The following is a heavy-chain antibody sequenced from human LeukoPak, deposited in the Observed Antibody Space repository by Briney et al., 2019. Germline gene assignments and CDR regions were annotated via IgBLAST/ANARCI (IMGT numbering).Heavy chain of an antibody. CDR2: IYYSGST. CDR1: GGSISSYY. V-gene: IGHV4-59*01. D-gene: IGHD3-10*01. Sequence: PSETLSLTCTVSGGSISSYYWSWIRQPPGKGLEWIGYIYYSGSTNYNPSLKSRVTISVDTSKNQFSLKLSSVTAADTAVYYCGRDQKYGSGSLGFDPWGQGTLVTVSS. CDR3: GRDQKYGSGSLGFDP. J-gene: IGHJ5*02.